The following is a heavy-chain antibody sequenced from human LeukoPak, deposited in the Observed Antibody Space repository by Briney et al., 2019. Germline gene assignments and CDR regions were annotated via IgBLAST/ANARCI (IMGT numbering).Heavy chain of an antibody. Sequence: GGSLRLSCAASGFIFSSDEMNWVRQAPGKGLEWVSYISSSGNTIYYADSVKGRFTISRDNAKNSLYLQMNSLRAEDTAVYYCAELGITMIGGVWGKGTTVTISS. D-gene: IGHD3-10*02. V-gene: IGHV3-48*03. CDR2: ISSSGNTI. CDR1: GFIFSSDE. CDR3: AELGITMIGGV. J-gene: IGHJ6*04.